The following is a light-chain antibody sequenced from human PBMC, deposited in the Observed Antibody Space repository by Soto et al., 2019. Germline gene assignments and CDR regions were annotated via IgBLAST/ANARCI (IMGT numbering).Light chain of an antibody. J-gene: IGKJ5*01. Sequence: DIQITQSPPSLSASVGDRVTLTCRASQSISSYLNWYQQKPGKAPKLLIYAASSLQSGVPSRFSGSGSGTDFTLTISSLQPEDFATYYCQQSYSTPTFGQGTRLEIK. CDR2: AAS. CDR1: QSISSY. CDR3: QQSYSTPT. V-gene: IGKV1-39*01.